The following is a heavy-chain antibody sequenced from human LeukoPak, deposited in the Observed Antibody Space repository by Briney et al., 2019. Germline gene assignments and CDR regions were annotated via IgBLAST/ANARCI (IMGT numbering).Heavy chain of an antibody. D-gene: IGHD2-2*01. CDR3: ARDKTFCSSPSCDADY. V-gene: IGHV3-21*01. CDR1: GFTFDRYN. Sequence: PGGSLRLSCAASGFTFDRYNMIWVRQAPGKGLEWVSSISSGSSYIYYADSVRGRFTISRDSAKNSLCLQMNSLRAEDTAVYYCARDKTFCSSPSCDADYWGQGTLVTVSS. CDR2: ISSGSSYI. J-gene: IGHJ4*02.